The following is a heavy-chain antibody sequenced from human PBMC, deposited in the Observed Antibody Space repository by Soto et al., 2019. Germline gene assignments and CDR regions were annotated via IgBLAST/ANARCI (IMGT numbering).Heavy chain of an antibody. CDR2: IIPIFGTA. D-gene: IGHD4-17*01. CDR1: GGTFSSYA. J-gene: IGHJ6*02. CDR3: ASLSGDYVGTYYYYGMDV. V-gene: IGHV1-69*13. Sequence: SVKVSCKASGGTFSSYAISWVRQAPGQGLEWMGGIIPIFGTANYAQKFQGRVTITADESTSTAYMELSSLRSEDTAVYYCASLSGDYVGTYYYYGMDVWGQGTTVTVSS.